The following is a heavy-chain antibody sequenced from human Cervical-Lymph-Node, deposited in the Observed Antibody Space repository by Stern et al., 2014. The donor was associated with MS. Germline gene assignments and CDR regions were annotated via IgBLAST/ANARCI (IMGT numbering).Heavy chain of an antibody. Sequence: VQLVESGAEVKKPGSSVKVSCKASGGTFTTHPITWGRQAPGQGLEWMGGIIPFLNTANYAQKFQGRITITANKSTGTTYMEISSLRFDDTAVYYCASSLVASGHWGQGTLVIVS. V-gene: IGHV1-69*06. CDR2: IIPFLNTA. CDR1: GGTFTTHP. J-gene: IGHJ4*02. D-gene: IGHD2-8*02. CDR3: ASSLVASGH.